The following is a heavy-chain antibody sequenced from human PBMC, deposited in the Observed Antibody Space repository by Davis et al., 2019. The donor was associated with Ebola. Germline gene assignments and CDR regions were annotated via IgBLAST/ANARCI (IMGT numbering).Heavy chain of an antibody. D-gene: IGHD5/OR15-5a*01. J-gene: IGHJ4*02. V-gene: IGHV3-23*01. CDR3: EKEVSNH. CDR1: GFTFSSYT. Sequence: GESLKISCAASGFTFSSYTMHWVRQAPGKGLEWVSGISGSSTYYAASVTGRFTISRDNSKNTVYLQMTSLRAEDTAIYYCEKEVSNHLGQGTRVTVSS. CDR2: ISGSST.